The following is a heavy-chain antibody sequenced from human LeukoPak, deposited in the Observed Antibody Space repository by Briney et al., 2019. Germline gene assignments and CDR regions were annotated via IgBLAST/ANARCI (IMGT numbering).Heavy chain of an antibody. CDR3: AREAVGGYYPYYFDY. CDR2: ISAYNGNT. V-gene: IGHV1-18*01. Sequence: GASVKVSCKASGYTFTSYGISWGRQAPGQGLEWMGWISAYNGNTNYAQKLQGRVTMTTDTSTSTAYMELRSLRSDDTAVYYCAREAVGGYYPYYFDYWGQGTLVTVSS. J-gene: IGHJ4*02. CDR1: GYTFTSYG. D-gene: IGHD3-22*01.